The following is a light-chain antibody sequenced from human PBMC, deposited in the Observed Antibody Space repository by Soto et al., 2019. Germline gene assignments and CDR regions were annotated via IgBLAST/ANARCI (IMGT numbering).Light chain of an antibody. CDR3: ATWNDSLNVVV. CDR1: SYNIGSNT. J-gene: IGLJ2*01. V-gene: IGLV1-44*01. Sequence: QSVLTQPPSASGTPGQRVTISCSGSSYNIGSNTVNWYQQLPGTAPKLLIYSNDQRHSGVPDRFSGSKSGTSASLAISGLQSEDEADYYCATWNDSLNVVVFGGGTKLTVL. CDR2: SND.